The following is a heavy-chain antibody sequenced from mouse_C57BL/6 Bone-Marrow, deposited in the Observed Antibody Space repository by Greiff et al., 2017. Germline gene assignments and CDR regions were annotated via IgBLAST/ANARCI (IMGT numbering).Heavy chain of an antibody. D-gene: IGHD1-1*01. CDR2: ISSGGSYT. Sequence: EVKLVESGGDLVKPGGSLKLSCAASGFTFSSYGMSWVRQTPDKRLEWVATISSGGSYTYYPDSVKGRFTISRDNAKNTLYLQMSSLKSEDTAMYYCARMGDYYGSRGAMDYWGQGTSVTVSS. CDR1: GFTFSSYG. CDR3: ARMGDYYGSRGAMDY. J-gene: IGHJ4*01. V-gene: IGHV5-6*02.